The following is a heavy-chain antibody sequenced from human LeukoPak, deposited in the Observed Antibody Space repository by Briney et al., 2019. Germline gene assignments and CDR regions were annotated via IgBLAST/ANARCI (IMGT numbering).Heavy chain of an antibody. Sequence: PGGSLRLSCAASGFTFSHYGMHWVRQAPGKGLEWVAVIWFDGGEIHYLDSVKGRFTISRDNSKNKLYLQMNSLRADDTAVYYCVRGSGGAGYNYWGDYWGQGTLVTVTP. CDR1: GFTFSHYG. CDR2: IWFDGGEI. J-gene: IGHJ4*02. V-gene: IGHV3-33*01. CDR3: VRGSGGAGYNYWGDY. D-gene: IGHD5-24*01.